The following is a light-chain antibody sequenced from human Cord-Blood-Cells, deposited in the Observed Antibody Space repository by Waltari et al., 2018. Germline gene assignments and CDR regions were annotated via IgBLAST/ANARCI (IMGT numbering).Light chain of an antibody. V-gene: IGKV1-8*01. J-gene: IGKJ2*01. CDR2: AAS. Sequence: AIRMTQSPSSFSASTGDRVTITCRASQGISSYLAWYQQKPGKAPKLLIYAASTLPSVVPSRFSGSGSGTDFTLTISCLQSEDFATYYCQQYYSYPYTFGQGTKLEIK. CDR3: QQYYSYPYT. CDR1: QGISSY.